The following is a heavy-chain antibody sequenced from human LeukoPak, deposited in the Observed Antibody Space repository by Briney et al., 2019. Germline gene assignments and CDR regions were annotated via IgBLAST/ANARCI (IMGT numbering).Heavy chain of an antibody. CDR3: ATSPLSYCSSTSCPYYYYYMDV. D-gene: IGHD2-2*01. CDR1: GCTFSSYA. J-gene: IGHJ6*03. CDR2: IIPIFGTA. V-gene: IGHV1-69*13. Sequence: SVKVSCKASGCTFSSYAISWVRQAPGQGLEWMGGIIPIFGTATYAQKFQGRVTITADESTSTAYMELRSLRSEDTAVYYCATSPLSYCSSTSCPYYYYYMDVWGKGTTVTVSS.